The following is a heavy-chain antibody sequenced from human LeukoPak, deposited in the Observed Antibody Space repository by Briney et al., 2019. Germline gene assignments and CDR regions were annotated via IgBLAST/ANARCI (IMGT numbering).Heavy chain of an antibody. CDR3: ARDNSVGDNAWWFDP. D-gene: IGHD1-26*01. V-gene: IGHV1-18*01. Sequence: ASVKVSCKASGYTFTSYGISWVRQAPGQGLEWMGWISAYNGNTNYAQKLQGRVTMTRDMSTSTDYMELSSLRSEDTAIYYCARDNSVGDNAWWFDPWGQGTLVTVSS. CDR1: GYTFTSYG. CDR2: ISAYNGNT. J-gene: IGHJ5*02.